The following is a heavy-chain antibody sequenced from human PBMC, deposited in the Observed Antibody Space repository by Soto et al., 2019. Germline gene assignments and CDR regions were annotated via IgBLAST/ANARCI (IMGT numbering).Heavy chain of an antibody. CDR1: GGSVSSGSYY. Sequence: PSETLSLTCTVSGGSVSSGSYYWSWIRQPPGKGLEWIGYIYYSGSTNYNPSLKSRVTISVDTSKNQFSLKLSSVTAADTAVYYCARSTAMVTDHWGQGTLVPVSS. D-gene: IGHD5-18*01. CDR2: IYYSGST. J-gene: IGHJ4*02. CDR3: ARSTAMVTDH. V-gene: IGHV4-61*01.